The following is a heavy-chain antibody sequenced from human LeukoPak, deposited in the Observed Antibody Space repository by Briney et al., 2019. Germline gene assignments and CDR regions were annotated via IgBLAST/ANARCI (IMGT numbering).Heavy chain of an antibody. J-gene: IGHJ1*01. Sequence: QTGGSLRLSCAASGFTFSSYGMHWVRQAPGKGLEWVAVIWYDGSNKYYADSVKGRFTISRDNSKNTLYLQMNSLRAEDTAVYYCARDGGGSSLQHWGQGTLVTVSS. D-gene: IGHD2-15*01. CDR1: GFTFSSYG. V-gene: IGHV3-33*01. CDR3: ARDGGGSSLQH. CDR2: IWYDGSNK.